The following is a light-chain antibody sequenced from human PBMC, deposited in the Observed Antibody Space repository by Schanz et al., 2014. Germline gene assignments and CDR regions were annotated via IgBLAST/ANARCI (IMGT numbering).Light chain of an antibody. CDR1: QSISAW. V-gene: IGKV1-5*03. CDR2: QAS. Sequence: DIQLTQSPSTLSASVGDRVTITCRASQSISAWLAWYQQKPGKAPNLLIYQASFLQSGVPSRFSGSGSGTDFTLTISSLQPEDFATYYCQQANSFPITFGQGTRLEI. CDR3: QQANSFPIT. J-gene: IGKJ5*01.